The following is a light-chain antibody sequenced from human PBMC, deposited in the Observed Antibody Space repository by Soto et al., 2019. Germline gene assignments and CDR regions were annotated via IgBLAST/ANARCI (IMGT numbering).Light chain of an antibody. CDR1: TNDVGNYNY. CDR2: DVT. V-gene: IGLV2-11*01. Sequence: QSALTQPPSVSGSPGQSVTISCTGTTNDVGNYNYVSWYQQHPSKAPKLMIYDVTKRPSGVPDRFSGSKSGNTASLTISGLQAEDEADYYCCSYAGSYSYVFGTGTKVTVL. J-gene: IGLJ1*01. CDR3: CSYAGSYSYV.